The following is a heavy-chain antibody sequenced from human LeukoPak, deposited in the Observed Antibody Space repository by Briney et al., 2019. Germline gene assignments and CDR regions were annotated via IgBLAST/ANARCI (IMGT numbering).Heavy chain of an antibody. CDR3: ARAPATAGTIDY. V-gene: IGHV4-34*01. CDR2: INHSGST. Sequence: SETLSLTCAVYGGSFSGHYWTWIRQSPGEGLEWIGEINHSGSTNYNASLKSRVTISVDTSKNRFSLRLSSVTAADTAVYYCARAPATAGTIDYWGQGTLVTVSS. J-gene: IGHJ4*02. CDR1: GGSFSGHY. D-gene: IGHD1-7*01.